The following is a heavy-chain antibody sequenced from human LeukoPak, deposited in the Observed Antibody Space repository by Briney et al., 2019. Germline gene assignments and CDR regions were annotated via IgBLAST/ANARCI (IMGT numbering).Heavy chain of an antibody. J-gene: IGHJ6*02. CDR1: GYTFTGYY. D-gene: IGHD6-13*01. V-gene: IGHV1-2*02. Sequence: ASVKVSCKASGYTFTGYYMHWVRQAPGQGLEWMGWINPNSGGTNYAQKFQGRVTMTRDTSISTAYMELSRLRSDDTAVYYCARGSSWYGVYYYGMDVWGQGTTVTVSS. CDR2: INPNSGGT. CDR3: ARGSSWYGVYYYGMDV.